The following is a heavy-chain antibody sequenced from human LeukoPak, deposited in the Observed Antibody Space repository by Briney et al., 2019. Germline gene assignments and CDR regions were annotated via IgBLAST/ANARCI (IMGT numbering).Heavy chain of an antibody. Sequence: GRSLRLSCAASGFTFSSYAMHWVRQAPGKGLEWVAVISYDGSDKYYADSVKGRFTISRDNSKNTLYLQMNSLRAEDTAVYYCARGGYFDYWGQGTLVTVSS. CDR3: ARGGYFDY. CDR2: ISYDGSDK. V-gene: IGHV3-30*01. CDR1: GFTFSSYA. D-gene: IGHD2-15*01. J-gene: IGHJ4*02.